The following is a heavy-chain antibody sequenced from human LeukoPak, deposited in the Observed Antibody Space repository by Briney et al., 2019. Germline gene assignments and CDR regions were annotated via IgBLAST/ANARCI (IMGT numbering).Heavy chain of an antibody. J-gene: IGHJ6*02. D-gene: IGHD2/OR15-2a*01. CDR1: GLAFADYA. CDR3: STWAFYHGLDV. Sequence: GGSLRLSCAASGLAFADYAMHWVRHIPGKGLECVAHIHADGGRTFYADSVKGRFTFSRDNGKNSLFLQMDSLTSDDTALYYCSTWAFYHGLDVWGQGATVIVSS. CDR2: IHADGGRT. V-gene: IGHV3-43*02.